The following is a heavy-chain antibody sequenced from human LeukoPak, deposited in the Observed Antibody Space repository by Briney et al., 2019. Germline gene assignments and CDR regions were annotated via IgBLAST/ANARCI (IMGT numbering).Heavy chain of an antibody. Sequence: ASVKVSCKASGYTFTGYYMHWVRQAPGQGLEWMGWISPNSGGTNYAQKFQGRVTMTRDTSISTAYMELSRLRSDDTAVYYCARDLSQYYYGSGSYPDAFDIWGQGTMVTVSS. J-gene: IGHJ3*02. D-gene: IGHD3-10*01. V-gene: IGHV1-2*02. CDR1: GYTFTGYY. CDR3: ARDLSQYYYGSGSYPDAFDI. CDR2: ISPNSGGT.